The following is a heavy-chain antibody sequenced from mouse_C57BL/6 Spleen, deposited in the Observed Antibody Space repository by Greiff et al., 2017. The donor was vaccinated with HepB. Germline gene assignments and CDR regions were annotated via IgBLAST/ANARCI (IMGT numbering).Heavy chain of an antibody. J-gene: IGHJ4*01. CDR3: ARPAHWDNYAMDY. D-gene: IGHD4-1*01. CDR2: IWSDGST. CDR1: GFSLTSYG. Sequence: VKVVESGPGLVAPSQSLSITCTVSGFSLTSYGVHWVRQPPGKGLEWLVVIWSDGSTTYNSALKSRLSISKDNSKSQVFLKMNSLQTDDTAMYYCARPAHWDNYAMDYWGQGTSVTVSS. V-gene: IGHV2-6*03.